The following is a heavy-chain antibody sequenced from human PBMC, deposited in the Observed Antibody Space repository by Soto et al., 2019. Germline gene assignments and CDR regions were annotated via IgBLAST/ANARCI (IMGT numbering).Heavy chain of an antibody. Sequence: QVQLQQWGAGLLKPSETLSLTCAVYGGSFSGYYWSWIRQPPGKGLEWIGEINHSGSTNYNPSLKSRVTISVDTSKNQFSLKLSSVTAADTAVYYCASRLWYQLLTPRRGNWFDPWGQGTLVTVSS. CDR3: ASRLWYQLLTPRRGNWFDP. D-gene: IGHD2-2*01. V-gene: IGHV4-34*01. CDR2: INHSGST. CDR1: GGSFSGYY. J-gene: IGHJ5*02.